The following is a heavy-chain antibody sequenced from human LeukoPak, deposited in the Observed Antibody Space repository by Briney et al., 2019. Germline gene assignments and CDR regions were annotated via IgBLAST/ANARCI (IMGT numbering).Heavy chain of an antibody. J-gene: IGHJ3*02. V-gene: IGHV3-21*01. Sequence: GGSLRLSCAASGFTFSSYSMNWVRQAPGKGLEWVSAISGSGGSTYHADSVKGRFTISRDNAKNSLYLQMNSLRAEDTAVYYCAREVLLWFGVMGAFDIWGQGTMVTVSS. D-gene: IGHD3-10*01. CDR3: AREVLLWFGVMGAFDI. CDR1: GFTFSSYS. CDR2: ISGSGGST.